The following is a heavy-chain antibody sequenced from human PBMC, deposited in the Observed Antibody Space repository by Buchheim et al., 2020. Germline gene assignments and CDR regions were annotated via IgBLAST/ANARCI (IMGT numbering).Heavy chain of an antibody. CDR3: AKGFSWLAYEIAFDY. CDR2: ISYDGSNK. J-gene: IGHJ4*02. CDR1: GFTFSSYG. V-gene: IGHV3-30*18. D-gene: IGHD5-24*01. Sequence: QMQLVESGGGVVQPGRSLRLSCAASGFTFSSYGMHWVRQAPGKGLEWVALISYDGSNKYYADSVKGRFTISRDNSKNTLYLEMKSPEGGETAVYYRAKGFSWLAYEIAFDYWGQGTL.